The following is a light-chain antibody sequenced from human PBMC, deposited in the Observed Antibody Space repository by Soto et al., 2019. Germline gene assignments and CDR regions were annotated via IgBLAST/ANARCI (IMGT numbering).Light chain of an antibody. CDR2: STN. CDR3: VLYMGGGIRV. J-gene: IGLJ3*02. V-gene: IGLV8-61*01. CDR1: SGSVSTNYY. Sequence: QAVVTQEPSFSVSPGGTVTLTCGLSSGSVSTNYYPSWYQQTPGQAPRTLIYSTNTRSSGVPDRFSGSILGNKAALTITGPQADDESDYYCVLYMGGGIRVFGGGPKLTVL.